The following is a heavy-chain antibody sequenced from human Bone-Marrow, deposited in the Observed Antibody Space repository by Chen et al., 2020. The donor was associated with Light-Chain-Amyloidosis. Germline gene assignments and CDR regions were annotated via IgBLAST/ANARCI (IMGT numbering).Heavy chain of an antibody. CDR1: GFSFNTYS. V-gene: IGHV3-21*02. D-gene: IGHD6-19*01. Sequence: RLVESGGGLVKPGESLRLSCAASGFSFNTYSMNWVRQAPGKGLEWVASVSSSSTYRSYADSVKGRFTISRDNARNSLYLQMDGLRVEDTATYYCVRDGQWLAQPFDSWGQGTLVAVSS. CDR2: VSSSSTYR. CDR3: VRDGQWLAQPFDS. J-gene: IGHJ4*02.